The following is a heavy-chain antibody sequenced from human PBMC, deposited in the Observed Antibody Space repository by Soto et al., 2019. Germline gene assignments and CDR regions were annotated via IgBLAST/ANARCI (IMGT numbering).Heavy chain of an antibody. J-gene: IGHJ5*01. D-gene: IGHD3-22*01. V-gene: IGHV4-34*01. Sequence: SETVSLTCAVYGGSFSGHSWTWIRQSPGKGLEWIGDINHSGRANYSPSLKSRVTISLDTSKNQFSLTLSAVTAADTAMYYCSTRAYDTNGYYRFDPWGQGTLVTVSS. CDR3: STRAYDTNGYYRFDP. CDR2: INHSGRA. CDR1: GGSFSGHS.